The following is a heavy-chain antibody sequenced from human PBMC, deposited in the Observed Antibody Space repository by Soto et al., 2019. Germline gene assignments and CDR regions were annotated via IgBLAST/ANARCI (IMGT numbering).Heavy chain of an antibody. Sequence: GESLKISCKGSGYIFTSYWIGWVRQMPGKGLEWMGIIYPGDSDTRYSPSFQGQVTISADKSISTAYLQWSSLKASDTAMYYCARQYPPFSGDDAFDIWGQGTMVTVSS. CDR2: IYPGDSDT. V-gene: IGHV5-51*01. J-gene: IGHJ3*02. CDR3: ARQYPPFSGDDAFDI. CDR1: GYIFTSYW. D-gene: IGHD3-10*01.